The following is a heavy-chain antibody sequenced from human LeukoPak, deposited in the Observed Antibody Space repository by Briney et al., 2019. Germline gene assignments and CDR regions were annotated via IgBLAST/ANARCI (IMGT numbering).Heavy chain of an antibody. CDR3: ARIAAAGFSPFDY. Sequence: PSETLSLTCTVSGGSISSSSYYWGWIRQPPGKGLEWIGSIYYSGSTYYNPSLKSRVTISVDTSKNQFSLKLSSVTAADTAVYYCARIAAAGFSPFDYWGQGTLVTVSS. V-gene: IGHV4-39*07. CDR2: IYYSGST. D-gene: IGHD6-13*01. CDR1: GGSISSSSYY. J-gene: IGHJ4*02.